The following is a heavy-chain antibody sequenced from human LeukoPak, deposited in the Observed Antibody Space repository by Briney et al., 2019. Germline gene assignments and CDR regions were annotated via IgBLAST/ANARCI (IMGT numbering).Heavy chain of an antibody. J-gene: IGHJ4*02. CDR2: ISNDGDKK. D-gene: IGHD3-9*01. CDR1: GFTFSSYA. Sequence: GRSLRLSCAASGFTFSSYAMHWVRQAPGKGLEWGAFISNDGDKKYYADSVKGRFTISRDNSKNTLSLQMSSLRPEDTAVYYCARVRYFAGGTSGSDYWGQGTLVTVSS. CDR3: ARVRYFAGGTSGSDY. V-gene: IGHV3-30*14.